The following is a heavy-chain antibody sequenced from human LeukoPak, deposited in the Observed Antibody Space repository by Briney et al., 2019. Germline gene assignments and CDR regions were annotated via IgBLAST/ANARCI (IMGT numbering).Heavy chain of an antibody. CDR1: GGSISSYY. Sequence: SETLSLTCTVSGGSISSYYWSWIRQPAGKGLEWIGRIYTSGSTNYNPSLKSRVTMSVDTSKNQFSLKLSSVTAADTAVYYCGRSPQPADIVVVPAATPNAWGDWFDPWGQGTLVTVSS. CDR2: IYTSGST. V-gene: IGHV4-4*07. J-gene: IGHJ5*02. D-gene: IGHD2-2*01. CDR3: GRSPQPADIVVVPAATPNAWGDWFDP.